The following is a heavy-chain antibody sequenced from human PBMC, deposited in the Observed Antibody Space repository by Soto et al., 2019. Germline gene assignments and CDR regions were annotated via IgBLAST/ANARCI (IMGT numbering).Heavy chain of an antibody. D-gene: IGHD2-21*02. CDR3: ARVSGYILVTAIPGSFYFDY. J-gene: IGHJ4*02. CDR1: GASTSSDEYY. V-gene: IGHV4-30-4*01. CDR2: IYFSGST. Sequence: SETLSLTCTVSGASTSSDEYYWSWIRQPPGKGLEYIAYIYFSGSTYYNPSLKSRVNISVDMSKNQLSLKLTSVTAADTAVYYCARVSGYILVTAIPGSFYFDYWGQGTLVTAPQ.